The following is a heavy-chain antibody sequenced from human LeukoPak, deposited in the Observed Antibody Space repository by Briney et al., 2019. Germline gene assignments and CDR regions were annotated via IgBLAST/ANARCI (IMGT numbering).Heavy chain of an antibody. CDR3: AGDTHSSSWYDH. V-gene: IGHV3-23*01. Sequence: GGSLRLSCAASGFTFSSYAMSWVRQAPGKGLEWVSAISGSGGSTYYADSVKGRFTLSRDSSRNTLYLQMNSLRVDDTAVYYCAGDTHSSSWYDHWGQGTLVTVSS. J-gene: IGHJ5*02. CDR1: GFTFSSYA. CDR2: ISGSGGST. D-gene: IGHD6-19*01.